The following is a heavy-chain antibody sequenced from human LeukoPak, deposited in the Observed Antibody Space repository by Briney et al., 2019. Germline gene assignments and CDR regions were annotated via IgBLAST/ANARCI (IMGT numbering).Heavy chain of an antibody. CDR3: ARDLYDLWSGYQVDY. CDR1: GYTFTGYY. J-gene: IGHJ4*02. CDR2: INPNSGGT. V-gene: IGHV1-2*02. Sequence: GASVKVSCKTSGYTFTGYYMHWVRQAPGQGLEWMGWINPNSGGTNYAQKFQGRVTMTRDTSISTAYMELSRLRSDDTAVYYCARDLYDLWSGYQVDYWGQGTLVTVSS. D-gene: IGHD3-3*01.